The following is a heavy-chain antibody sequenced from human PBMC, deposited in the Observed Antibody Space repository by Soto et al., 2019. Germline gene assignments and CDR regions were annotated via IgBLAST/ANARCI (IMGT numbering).Heavy chain of an antibody. CDR3: ARVQYDRSGYPTAFDY. CDR2: INAGNGNT. D-gene: IGHD3-22*01. Sequence: ASVKVSCKASGYSFTGYYMHWLRQAPGQRLEWMGWINAGNGNTKYSQKFQGRVIISRDTSATTAYMELSSLRCEDTAVYYCARVQYDRSGYPTAFDYWGQGTLVTV. V-gene: IGHV1-3*01. J-gene: IGHJ4*02. CDR1: GYSFTGYY.